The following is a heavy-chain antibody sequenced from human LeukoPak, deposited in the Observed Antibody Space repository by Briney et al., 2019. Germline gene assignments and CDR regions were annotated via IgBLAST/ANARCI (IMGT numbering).Heavy chain of an antibody. CDR3: AKAFLWFGELMDY. D-gene: IGHD3-10*01. CDR2: ISGSGGTT. CDR1: GFTFSIYS. J-gene: IGHJ4*02. V-gene: IGHV3-23*01. Sequence: QSGGSLRLSCAASGFTFSIYSMNWVRQAPGRGLEWVSGISGSGGTTYYADSVKGRFTISRDNSKNTLYLQMNSLRAEDTAVYYCAKAFLWFGELMDYWGQGTLVTVSS.